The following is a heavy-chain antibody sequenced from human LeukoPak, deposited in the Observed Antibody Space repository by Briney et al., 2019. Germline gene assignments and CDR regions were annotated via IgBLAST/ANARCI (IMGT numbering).Heavy chain of an antibody. CDR2: INQDGSEK. Sequence: ETLSLTCAVSGASITSYYWTWVRQAPGKGLEWVANINQDGSEKYYVDSVKGRFTISRDNAKNSLYLQMNSLRAEDTAVYYCARGQVTRVTRLAAFDIWGQGTMVTVSS. CDR3: ARGQVTRVTRLAAFDI. J-gene: IGHJ3*02. D-gene: IGHD4-17*01. CDR1: GASITSYY. V-gene: IGHV3-7*04.